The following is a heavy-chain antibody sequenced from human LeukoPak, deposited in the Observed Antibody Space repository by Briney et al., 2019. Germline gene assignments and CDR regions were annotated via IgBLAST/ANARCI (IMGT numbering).Heavy chain of an antibody. CDR3: AKDQDCSGGSCYPLRFDP. CDR2: ISGSGGST. Sequence: GGSLRLSCAASGFTFSFYAMSWVRQAPGKGLEWVSAISGSGGSTYYADSVKGRFTISRDNSKNTLYLQMNSLRAEDTAVYYCAKDQDCSGGSCYPLRFDPWGQGTLVTVSS. V-gene: IGHV3-23*01. CDR1: GFTFSFYA. J-gene: IGHJ5*02. D-gene: IGHD2-15*01.